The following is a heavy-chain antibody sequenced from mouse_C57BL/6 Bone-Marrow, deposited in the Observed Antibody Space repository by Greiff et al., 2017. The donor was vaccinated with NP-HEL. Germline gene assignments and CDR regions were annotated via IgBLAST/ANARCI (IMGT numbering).Heavy chain of an antibody. D-gene: IGHD1-1*01. J-gene: IGHJ2*01. Sequence: EVMLVESGGGLVQPGGSLKLSCAASGFTFSDYGMAWVRQAPRKGPEWVAFISNLAYSIYYADTVTGRFTISREHANNTLYLEMSSLRSKDTAMYYCARQGYYGSTPYYFDYGGQGTTLTVSS. CDR1: GFTFSDYG. V-gene: IGHV5-15*01. CDR2: ISNLAYSI. CDR3: ARQGYYGSTPYYFDY.